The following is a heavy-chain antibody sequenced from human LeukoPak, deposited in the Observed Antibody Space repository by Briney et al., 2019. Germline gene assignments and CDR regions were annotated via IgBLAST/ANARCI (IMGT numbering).Heavy chain of an antibody. CDR2: ISYNGRT. CDR3: ARVSYQEGVDY. J-gene: IGHJ4*02. V-gene: IGHV4-39*07. Sequence: SETLSLTCTVSGGSISSSSYYRGWIRQSPGKGLEWIGSISYNGRTYYNPSLKSRVTISVDTSKNQFSLRLSSVTAADTAVYYCARVSYQEGVDYWGQGTLVTVSS. D-gene: IGHD2-2*01. CDR1: GGSISSSSYY.